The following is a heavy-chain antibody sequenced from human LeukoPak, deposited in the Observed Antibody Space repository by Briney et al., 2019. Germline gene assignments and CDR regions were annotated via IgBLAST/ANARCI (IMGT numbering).Heavy chain of an antibody. CDR1: GYTFTSYG. Sequence: ASVKVSCKASGYTFTSYGISWVRQAPGQGLEWMGWISAYNGNTNYAQKLQGRVTMTPDTSTSTAYMELRSLRSDDTAVYYCARVLQIYYYGSGSYDLDYWGQGTLVTVSS. J-gene: IGHJ4*02. CDR2: ISAYNGNT. CDR3: ARVLQIYYYGSGSYDLDY. D-gene: IGHD3-10*01. V-gene: IGHV1-18*01.